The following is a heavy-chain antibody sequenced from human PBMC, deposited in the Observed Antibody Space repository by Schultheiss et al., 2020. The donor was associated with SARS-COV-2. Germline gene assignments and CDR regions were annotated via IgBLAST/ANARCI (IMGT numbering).Heavy chain of an antibody. V-gene: IGHV3-74*01. D-gene: IGHD3-3*01. J-gene: IGHJ6*03. Sequence: GESLKISCAASGFTFSSYWMHGVRQAPGKGLVWVSRINSDGSSTSYADSVKGRFTISRDNAKNTLYLQMNSLRAEDTAVYYCAREYYDFWSGYRENFYYYYCYMDVWGKGTTVTVAS. CDR2: INSDGSST. CDR1: GFTFSSYW. CDR3: AREYYDFWSGYRENFYYYYCYMDV.